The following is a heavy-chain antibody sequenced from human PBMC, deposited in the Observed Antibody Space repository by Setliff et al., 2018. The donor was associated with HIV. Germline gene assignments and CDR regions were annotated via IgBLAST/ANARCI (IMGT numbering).Heavy chain of an antibody. J-gene: IGHJ3*02. Sequence: SETLSLTCTVSGGSISNSNYFWGWIRQPPGKGLEWIGRIYSSGSTYYQPSLQGRVSMSIDSSKNHFSLSLSYVTAADTAVYYCARSFSGRYFWSGYYTGPDPKGENAFDIWGQGTMVTV. CDR3: ARSFSGRYFWSGYYTGPDPKGENAFDI. CDR1: GGSISNSNYF. CDR2: IYSSGST. V-gene: IGHV4-39*02. D-gene: IGHD3-3*01.